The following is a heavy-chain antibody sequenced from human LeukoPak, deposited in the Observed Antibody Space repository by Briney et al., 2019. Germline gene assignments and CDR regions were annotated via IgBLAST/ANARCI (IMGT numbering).Heavy chain of an antibody. CDR1: GFTFSSYW. CDR3: ARDREEGLFDP. CDR2: IKQDGSEK. Sequence: GGSLRLSCAASGFTFSSYWMSWVRQAPGKGLEWVANIKQDGSEKYYVDSVKGRFTISRDNAKNSLYQQMNSLRAEDTAVYYCARDREEGLFDPWGQGTLVTVSS. D-gene: IGHD1-26*01. J-gene: IGHJ5*02. V-gene: IGHV3-7*01.